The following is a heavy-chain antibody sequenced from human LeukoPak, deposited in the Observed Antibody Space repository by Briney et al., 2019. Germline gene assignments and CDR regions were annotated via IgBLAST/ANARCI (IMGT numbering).Heavy chain of an antibody. D-gene: IGHD3-9*01. J-gene: IGHJ4*02. Sequence: GGSLRLSCAASGFIFSSYAMHWVRQAPGKGLEWVAVISYDGSNKYYADSVKGRFTISRDNSKNTLYLQMNSLRAEDTAVYYCARDGGRYFDWLSLHFDYWGQGTLVTVSS. CDR1: GFIFSSYA. CDR2: ISYDGSNK. CDR3: ARDGGRYFDWLSLHFDY. V-gene: IGHV3-30-3*01.